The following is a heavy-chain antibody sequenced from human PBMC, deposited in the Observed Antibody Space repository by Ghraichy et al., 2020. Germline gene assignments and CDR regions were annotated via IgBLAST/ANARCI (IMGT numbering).Heavy chain of an antibody. CDR2: INHSGST. D-gene: IGHD3-10*01. CDR1: GGSFSGYS. J-gene: IGHJ4*02. Sequence: SETLSLTCAVSGGSFSGYSWSWIRQPPGKGLEWIGEINHSGSTNYNPSLKSRVTISVETSKNQFSLKLRSMTAADTAVYYCARATNFLYGSGSYAYWGQGTLVNVSS. V-gene: IGHV4-34*01. CDR3: ARATNFLYGSGSYAY.